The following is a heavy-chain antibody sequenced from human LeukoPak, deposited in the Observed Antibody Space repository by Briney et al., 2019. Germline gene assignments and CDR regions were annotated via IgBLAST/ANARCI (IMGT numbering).Heavy chain of an antibody. J-gene: IGHJ4*02. CDR1: GFTFSSYS. Sequence: GGSLRLSCAASGFTFSSYSMNWVRQAPGKGLEWVSVIYSGGSTYYADSVKGRFTISRDNSKNTLYLQMNSLRAEDTAVYYCARARSVAEYYFDYWGQGTLVTVSS. V-gene: IGHV3-66*01. D-gene: IGHD6-19*01. CDR3: ARARSVAEYYFDY. CDR2: IYSGGST.